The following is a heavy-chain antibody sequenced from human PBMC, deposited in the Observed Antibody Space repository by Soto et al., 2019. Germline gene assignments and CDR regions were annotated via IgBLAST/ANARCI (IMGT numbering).Heavy chain of an antibody. Sequence: QVHLQESGPGLVKPSQTLSLTCTVSGGSMISGGSYWTWIRQHPGKGLEWIGHIFFSGKTDYNPSIKSRFVISIDTSKNQFSLKVSSVTAADTAVYYCARAEAYIVDDSTAPTAMDVWGQGATVTVSS. J-gene: IGHJ6*02. CDR2: IFFSGKT. V-gene: IGHV4-31*03. CDR3: ARAEAYIVDDSTAPTAMDV. CDR1: GGSMISGGSY. D-gene: IGHD2-15*01.